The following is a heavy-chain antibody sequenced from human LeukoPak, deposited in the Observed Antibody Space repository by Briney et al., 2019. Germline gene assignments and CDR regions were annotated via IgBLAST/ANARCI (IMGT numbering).Heavy chain of an antibody. J-gene: IGHJ4*02. D-gene: IGHD1-14*01. V-gene: IGHV4-59*01. CDR1: GGSISSYY. Sequence: SEPLSLTCTVSGGSISSYYWSWIRQPPGKGLEWIGYIYYSGSTNYNPSLKSRVTISVDTSKNQFSLKLSSVTAADTAVYYCARDRALTGADYWGQGTLVTVSS. CDR2: IYYSGST. CDR3: ARDRALTGADY.